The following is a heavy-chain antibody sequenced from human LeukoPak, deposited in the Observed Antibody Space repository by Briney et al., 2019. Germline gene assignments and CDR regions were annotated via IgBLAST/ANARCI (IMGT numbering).Heavy chain of an antibody. V-gene: IGHV4-59*01. D-gene: IGHD3-22*01. J-gene: IGHJ4*02. CDR1: GGSISSYY. CDR2: IYYSGST. Sequence: KPSETLSLTCTVSGGSISSYYWSWLRQPPGKGLEWIGYIYYSGSTNYNPSLKSRVTISVDTSKNQFSLKLSSVTAADTAVYYCARSPGCYDSSGSFDYWGQGTLVTVSS. CDR3: ARSPGCYDSSGSFDY.